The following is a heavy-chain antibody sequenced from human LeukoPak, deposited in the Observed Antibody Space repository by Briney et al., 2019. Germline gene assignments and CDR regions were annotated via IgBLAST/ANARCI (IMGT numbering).Heavy chain of an antibody. J-gene: IGHJ2*01. CDR2: IYWDDDK. Sequence: SGPTLVNPTQTPTLTCTFSGVSLRNRGGGVGWVPQPPGKALEWLALIYWDDDKRYSPSLKSRLTITKDTSKNQVVLTMTNMDPVDTATYYCAHGRWFFDLWGRGTLVTVSS. CDR3: AHGRWFFDL. V-gene: IGHV2-5*02. CDR1: GVSLRNRGGG.